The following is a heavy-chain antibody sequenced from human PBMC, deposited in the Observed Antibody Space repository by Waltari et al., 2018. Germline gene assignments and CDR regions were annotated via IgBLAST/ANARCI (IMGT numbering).Heavy chain of an antibody. D-gene: IGHD3-16*01. CDR2: NYSGVRA. CDR1: GFAVSDNY. Sequence: EVQVVESGGGLIQPGGSLRLSCAASGFAVSDNYMSWVRQVPGKGLGRVAVNYSGVRASYADAVKGRFTISRDSSENTFYLQMSSLRVEDTAVYYCARGPPISAKWELCWFDYWGQGTLVTVSS. V-gene: IGHV3-53*01. CDR3: ARGPPISAKWELCWFDY. J-gene: IGHJ4*02.